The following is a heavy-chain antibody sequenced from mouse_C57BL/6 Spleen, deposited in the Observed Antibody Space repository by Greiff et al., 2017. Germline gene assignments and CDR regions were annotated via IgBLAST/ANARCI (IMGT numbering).Heavy chain of an antibody. CDR1: GFTFSDYG. CDR3: ARLGRYFDV. D-gene: IGHD4-1*01. V-gene: IGHV5-15*01. J-gene: IGHJ1*03. Sequence: EVMLVESGGGLVQPGGSLKLSCAASGFTFSDYGMAWVRQAPRKGPEWVAFISNLAYSIYYADTVTGRFTISRENAKNTLYLEMSSLRSEDTAMYYCARLGRYFDVWGTGTTVTVSS. CDR2: ISNLAYSI.